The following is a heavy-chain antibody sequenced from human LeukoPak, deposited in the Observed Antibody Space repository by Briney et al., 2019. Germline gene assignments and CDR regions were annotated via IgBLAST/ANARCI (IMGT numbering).Heavy chain of an antibody. CDR1: GGSISSYY. J-gene: IGHJ3*02. CDR3: ARHGSYSSGFVPKFEAFDI. V-gene: IGHV4-59*08. D-gene: IGHD6-19*01. Sequence: SETLSLTCTVSGGSISSYYWSWIRQPPGKGLEWIGYIYYSGSTNYNPSLKSRVTISVDTSKNQFSLKLSSVTAADTAVYYCARHGSYSSGFVPKFEAFDIWGQGTMVTVSS. CDR2: IYYSGST.